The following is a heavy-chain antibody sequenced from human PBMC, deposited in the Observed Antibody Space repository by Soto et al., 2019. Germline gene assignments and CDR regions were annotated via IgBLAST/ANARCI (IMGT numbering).Heavy chain of an antibody. V-gene: IGHV1-58*01. CDR3: ATGAYCSGGSCSDYYYYYYGMDL. J-gene: IGHJ6*02. D-gene: IGHD2-15*01. Sequence: GASVKVSGKTSGFTFRSSAVQWVRQARGQRLEWIGWLVVGTGNTNYAQKFQQRVTISSDRSTNTVSMELSSLTSEDTAVYYCATGAYCSGGSCSDYYYYYYGMDLWGQGTTVTVSS. CDR2: LVVGTGNT. CDR1: GFTFRSSA.